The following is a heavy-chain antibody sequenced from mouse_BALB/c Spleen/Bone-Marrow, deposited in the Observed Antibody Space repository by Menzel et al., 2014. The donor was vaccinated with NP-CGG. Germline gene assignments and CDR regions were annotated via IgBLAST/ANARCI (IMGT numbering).Heavy chain of an antibody. CDR1: GFAFSSYD. D-gene: IGHD2-4*01. V-gene: IGHV5-9*02. CDR3: ARVLRVYAMDY. J-gene: IGHJ4*01. Sequence: EVKLVESGGGLVKPGGSLKLSCAASGFAFSSYDMSWVRQTPEKRLEWVATISSGGSYTYYPDSVKGRFTISRDNARNTLYLQMSSLRSEDTALYYCARVLRVYAMDYWGQGTSVTVSS. CDR2: ISSGGSYT.